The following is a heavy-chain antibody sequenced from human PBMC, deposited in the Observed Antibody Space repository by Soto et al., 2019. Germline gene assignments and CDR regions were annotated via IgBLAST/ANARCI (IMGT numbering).Heavy chain of an antibody. CDR1: GFIFSDYY. Sequence: LRLSCAASGFIFSDYYMSWIRQTPGKGLEWVSYISSSSGDTNYADSVQGRFTISRDNAKNSLYLQMNSLRAEDTAVYYCARDGPGYYGLFDYWGQGILVTVSS. CDR2: ISSSSGDT. J-gene: IGHJ4*02. D-gene: IGHD3-10*01. CDR3: ARDGPGYYGLFDY. V-gene: IGHV3-11*06.